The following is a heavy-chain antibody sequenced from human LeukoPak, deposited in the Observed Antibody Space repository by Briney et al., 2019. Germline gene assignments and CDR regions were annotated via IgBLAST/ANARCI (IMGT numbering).Heavy chain of an antibody. D-gene: IGHD3-22*01. CDR3: ARGGYLPL. CDR2: ISGSGDST. V-gene: IGHV3-23*01. J-gene: IGHJ4*02. Sequence: GGSLRLSCAASGSTFSTYAMSWVRQAPGKGLEWVSSISGSGDSTSYADSVKGRFTISRDNAKNSLYLQMNSLRAEDTAVYYCARGGYLPLWGQGTLVTVSS. CDR1: GSTFSTYA.